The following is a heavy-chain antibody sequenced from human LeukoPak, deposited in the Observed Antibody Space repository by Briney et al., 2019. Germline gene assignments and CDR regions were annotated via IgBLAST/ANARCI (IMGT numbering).Heavy chain of an antibody. V-gene: IGHV1-2*02. J-gene: IGHJ3*02. CDR2: INPNSGGT. Sequence: GASVKVSCKASGYTFTGYYMHWVRQAPGQGLEWMGWINPNSGGTNYAQKFQGRVTMTRDTSISTAYMELSGLRSDDTAVYYCARGEGYGDLSDAFDIWGQGTMVTVSS. D-gene: IGHD4-17*01. CDR3: ARGEGYGDLSDAFDI. CDR1: GYTFTGYY.